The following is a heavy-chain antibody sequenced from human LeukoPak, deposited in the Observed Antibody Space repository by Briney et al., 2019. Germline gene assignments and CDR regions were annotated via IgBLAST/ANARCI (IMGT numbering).Heavy chain of an antibody. CDR2: INHNGCST. D-gene: IGHD2-2*01. CDR3: ARPRSITNNWFDP. CDR1: GYTFTRYY. Sequence: ASVKVSCKASGYTFTRYYMHWVGQAPGQGLEWMGIINHNGCSTSYAQKFQSRVTMTRDTSTSTVYMELSSLRSEDTAVYYCARPRSITNNWFDPWGQGTLVTVSS. J-gene: IGHJ5*02. V-gene: IGHV1-46*01.